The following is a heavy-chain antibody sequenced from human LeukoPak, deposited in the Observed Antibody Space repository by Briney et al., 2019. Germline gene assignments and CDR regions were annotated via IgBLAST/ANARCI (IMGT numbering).Heavy chain of an antibody. J-gene: IGHJ4*02. CDR2: ISSNGGST. D-gene: IGHD5-24*01. CDR3: AKEEVEMATTTGY. V-gene: IGHV3-64*04. CDR1: GFTFSSYA. Sequence: GGSLRLSCSASGFTFSSYAMHWVRHAPGKGLEYVSAISSNGGSTYYADSVKGRFTISRDNSKNTLYLQMNSLRAEDTAVYYCAKEEVEMATTTGYWGQGTLVTVSS.